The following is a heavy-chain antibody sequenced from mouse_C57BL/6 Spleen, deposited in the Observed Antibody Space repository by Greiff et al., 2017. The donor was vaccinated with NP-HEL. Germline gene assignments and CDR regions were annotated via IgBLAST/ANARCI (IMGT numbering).Heavy chain of an antibody. V-gene: IGHV1-26*01. CDR1: GYTFTDYY. CDR2: INPNNGGT. J-gene: IGHJ2*01. CDR3: AREEYDGGY. Sequence: VQLQQSGPELVKPGASVKISCKASGYTFTDYYMNWVKQSHGKSLEWIGDINPNNGGTSYNQKFKGKAKLTVDKSSSTAYMELRSLTSEDSAVYYCAREEYDGGYWGQGTTLTVSS. D-gene: IGHD2-3*01.